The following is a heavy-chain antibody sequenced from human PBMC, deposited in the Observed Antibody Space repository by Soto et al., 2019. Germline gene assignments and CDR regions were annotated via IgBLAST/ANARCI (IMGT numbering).Heavy chain of an antibody. D-gene: IGHD3-10*01. J-gene: IGHJ4*02. CDR2: ISGSGDDT. Sequence: GGSLRLSCAASGFTFSSYAMSWVRQAPGEGLEWVSAISGSGDDTYYADSVKGRFSISRDNSENTLYLQMNSLRAEDTAVYYCAKVGYKDPPDYWGQGTLVTVSS. CDR3: AKVGYKDPPDY. V-gene: IGHV3-23*01. CDR1: GFTFSSYA.